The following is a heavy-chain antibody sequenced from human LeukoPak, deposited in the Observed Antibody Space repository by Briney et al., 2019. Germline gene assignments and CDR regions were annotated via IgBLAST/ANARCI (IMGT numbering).Heavy chain of an antibody. Sequence: ASVRVSCKASGYTFTGYYMHWVRQAPGQGLEWMGWINPNSGGTNYAQKFQGRVTMTRDTSISTAYMELSRLRSDDTAVYHCARAPSGLSLVAATPVLNWGQGTLVTVSS. CDR2: INPNSGGT. CDR3: ARAPSGLSLVAATPVLN. V-gene: IGHV1-2*02. J-gene: IGHJ4*02. D-gene: IGHD2-15*01. CDR1: GYTFTGYY.